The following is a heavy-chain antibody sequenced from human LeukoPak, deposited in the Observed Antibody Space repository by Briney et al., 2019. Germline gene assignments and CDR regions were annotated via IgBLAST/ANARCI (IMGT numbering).Heavy chain of an antibody. Sequence: SVKVSCKASGGTFSSYAISWVRQAPGQGLEWMGGIIPILGTANYAQKFQGRVTITADKSTSTAYMELSSLRSEDTAVYYCAREIIAAERFFDYWGQGTLVTVSS. CDR1: GGTFSSYA. CDR2: IIPILGTA. J-gene: IGHJ4*02. CDR3: AREIIAAERFFDY. D-gene: IGHD6-13*01. V-gene: IGHV1-69*10.